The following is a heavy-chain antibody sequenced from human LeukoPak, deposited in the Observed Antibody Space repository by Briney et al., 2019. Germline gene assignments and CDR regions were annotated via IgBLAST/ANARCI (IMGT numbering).Heavy chain of an antibody. CDR2: ISSSSSYI. CDR3: ATLVRGVNVDY. V-gene: IGHV3-21*01. D-gene: IGHD3-10*01. J-gene: IGHJ4*02. Sequence: GGSLRLSCVASGFTFSSYSMNWVRQAPGKGLEWVSSISSSSSYIYYADSVKGRFTISRDNAKNSLYLQMNSLRAEDTAVYYCATLVRGVNVDYWGQGTLVTVSS. CDR1: GFTFSSYS.